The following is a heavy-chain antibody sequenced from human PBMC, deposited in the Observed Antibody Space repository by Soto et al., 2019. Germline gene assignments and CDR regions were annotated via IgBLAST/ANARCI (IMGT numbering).Heavy chain of an antibody. V-gene: IGHV4-30-4*01. D-gene: IGHD3-16*01. Sequence: SETLSLTCTVSGGSISSGDYYWSWIRQPPGKGLEWIGYIYYSGSTYYNPSLKSRVTISVDTSRNQFSLKLSSVTAADTAVYYCARDWGRVGYYYYGMDVWGQGTTVTVSS. CDR3: ARDWGRVGYYYYGMDV. CDR2: IYYSGST. CDR1: GGSISSGDYY. J-gene: IGHJ6*02.